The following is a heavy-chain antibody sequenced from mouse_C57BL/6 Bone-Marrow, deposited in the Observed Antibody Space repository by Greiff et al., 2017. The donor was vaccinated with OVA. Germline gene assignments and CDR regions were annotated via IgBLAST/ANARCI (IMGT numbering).Heavy chain of an antibody. D-gene: IGHD2-4*01. Sequence: VQLQQSGPELVKPGASVKMSCKASGYTFTDYNMHWVKQSHGKSLEWIGYINPNNGGTSYNQKFKGKATFTVNKSSSTAYMELRSLTSEDSAVYYCARYDYDGRNFDYWGQGTTLTVSS. J-gene: IGHJ2*01. V-gene: IGHV1-22*01. CDR3: ARYDYDGRNFDY. CDR1: GYTFTDYN. CDR2: INPNNGGT.